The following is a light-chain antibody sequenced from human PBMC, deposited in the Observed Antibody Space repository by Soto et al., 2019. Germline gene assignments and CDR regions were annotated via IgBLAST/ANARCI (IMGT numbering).Light chain of an antibody. CDR3: QKYTRWPRT. Sequence: EIVLTQSPATLSVSRGERATLSCRASQDVSSDVAWYQQKPGQAPSLVIYGSSTRATGTPARFSGSGSGTELPLTISRLQSEAYAVYFCQKYTRWPRTLGGGTKVDMK. J-gene: IGKJ4*01. CDR2: GSS. CDR1: QDVSSD. V-gene: IGKV3-15*01.